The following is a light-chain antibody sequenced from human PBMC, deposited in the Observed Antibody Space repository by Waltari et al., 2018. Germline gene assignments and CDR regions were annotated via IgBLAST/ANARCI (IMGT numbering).Light chain of an antibody. Sequence: QSALTQPASVSGSPGQSITIPCTGTSSDVGHSKRVSWSQQHPGKAPKPMIYAVSKRPSGVSDRFSGSKSGDMASLTISGLQPEDEAEYFCSSYAGSSKGVFGGGTKVTVL. CDR3: SSYAGSSKGV. CDR2: AVS. CDR1: SSDVGHSKR. V-gene: IGLV2-23*02. J-gene: IGLJ2*01.